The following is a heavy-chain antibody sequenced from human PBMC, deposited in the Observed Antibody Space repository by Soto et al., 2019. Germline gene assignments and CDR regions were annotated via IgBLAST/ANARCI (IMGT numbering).Heavy chain of an antibody. CDR1: GYSISSGYY. D-gene: IGHD4-17*01. CDR2: IYHSGST. V-gene: IGHV4-38-2*02. Sequence: LSETLSLTCAVSGYSISSGYYWGWIRQPPGKGLEWMGSIYHSGSTYYSPSLKSRVTIPVDTSKNQFSLKLSSVTAADTAVYYCARDHYLHYGSDYWGQGTLVTVSS. CDR3: ARDHYLHYGSDY. J-gene: IGHJ4*02.